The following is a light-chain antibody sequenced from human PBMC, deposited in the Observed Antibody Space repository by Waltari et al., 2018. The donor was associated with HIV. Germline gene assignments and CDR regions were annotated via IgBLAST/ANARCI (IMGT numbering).Light chain of an antibody. J-gene: IGLJ2*01. Sequence: QSALTQPRSVSGSPGQSVTISCTGTSSDVGGYNYVSWYQHHPGKAPKFMIYDVNKRPLGVPDRFSGSKSGNTASLTISGLQAEDEADYYCCSYADNYPVVFGGGTKLTVL. V-gene: IGLV2-11*01. CDR2: DVN. CDR3: CSYADNYPVV. CDR1: SSDVGGYNY.